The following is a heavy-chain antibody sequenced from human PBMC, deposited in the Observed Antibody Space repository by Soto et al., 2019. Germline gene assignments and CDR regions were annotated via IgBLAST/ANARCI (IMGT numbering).Heavy chain of an antibody. CDR3: ARDGAVAGDSNFDY. Sequence: ASVKVSCTASGYTFTSSAIHWVRQAPGQGLEWMGWINAGNGNTKHSQKFQHRVTITTDTSASTAYMELSSLRFEDTAVYYCARDGAVAGDSNFDYWGQGTLVTVSS. J-gene: IGHJ4*02. D-gene: IGHD6-19*01. V-gene: IGHV1-3*01. CDR1: GYTFTSSA. CDR2: INAGNGNT.